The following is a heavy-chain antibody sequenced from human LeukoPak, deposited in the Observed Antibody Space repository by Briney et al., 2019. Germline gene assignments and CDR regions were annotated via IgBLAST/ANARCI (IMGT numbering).Heavy chain of an antibody. CDR1: GGTFSSYA. V-gene: IGHV1-2*02. D-gene: IGHD2-2*01. J-gene: IGHJ5*02. CDR2: INPNSGGT. Sequence: ASVKVSCKASGGTFSSYAISWVRQAPGQGLEWMGWINPNSGGTNYAQKFQGRVTMTRDTSISTAYMELSRLRSDDTAVYYCARAQDIVVVPAATGFDPWGQGTLVTVSS. CDR3: ARAQDIVVVPAATGFDP.